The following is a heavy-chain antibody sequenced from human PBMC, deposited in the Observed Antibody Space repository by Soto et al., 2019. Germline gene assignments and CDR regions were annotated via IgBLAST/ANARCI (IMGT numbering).Heavy chain of an antibody. D-gene: IGHD6-19*01. CDR1: VGSVSSGSYY. V-gene: IGHV4-61*01. CDR3: ARVSSGRYYFDY. Sequence: KASETLAPTCTVSVGSVSSGSYYWSWIRQPPGKGLEWIGYMYNSGSTNYNPSLKSRVIISVDTSKNQLSLKLSSVTAADTAVYYCARVSSGRYYFDYWGQGTLVTGSS. CDR2: MYNSGST. J-gene: IGHJ4*02.